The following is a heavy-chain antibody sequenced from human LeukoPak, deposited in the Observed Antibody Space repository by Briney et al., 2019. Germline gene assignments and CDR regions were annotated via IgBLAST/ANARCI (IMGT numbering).Heavy chain of an antibody. J-gene: IGHJ3*02. Sequence: PEGSLRLSCAASEFTFSSYEMNWVRQAPGKGLEWVSYISSSGSTIYYADSVKGRFTVSRDNAKKSLYLQMNSLRAEDTAIYYCATYYYDSSAQRGDDAFDIWGQGTMVTVSS. CDR3: ATYYYDSSAQRGDDAFDI. CDR2: ISSSGSTI. D-gene: IGHD3-22*01. V-gene: IGHV3-48*03. CDR1: EFTFSSYE.